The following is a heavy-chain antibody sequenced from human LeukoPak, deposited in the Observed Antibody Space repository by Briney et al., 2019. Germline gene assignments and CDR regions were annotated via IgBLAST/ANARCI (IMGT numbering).Heavy chain of an antibody. J-gene: IGHJ5*02. D-gene: IGHD3-10*01. V-gene: IGHV4-31*02. CDR3: ARHRGVGALT. CDR2: IYYNGNT. Sequence: SQTLSLTCTVSGGSITSGANYWTWIRQHPGKDLEWIGYIYYNGNTFYNPSLKSRLTISVDTSKNQFSLKLTSVTAADTAVYYCARHRGVGALTWGQGTLVTVSS. CDR1: GGSITSGANY.